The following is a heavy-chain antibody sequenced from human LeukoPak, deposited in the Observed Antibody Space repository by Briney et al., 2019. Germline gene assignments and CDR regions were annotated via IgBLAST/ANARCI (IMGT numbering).Heavy chain of an antibody. CDR3: ARGRDRHDGSYSYYFDY. J-gene: IGHJ4*02. D-gene: IGHD1-26*01. CDR1: GGSVSSGDYY. Sequence: SETLSLTCTVSGGSVSSGDYYWSWIRQHPGKGLEWIAYIYPSGSTYYTPSLKSRITISLDTSKNQYSLRLSSVTAADTAVYYCARGRDRHDGSYSYYFDYWGQGTLVTVSS. CDR2: IYPSGST. V-gene: IGHV4-31*03.